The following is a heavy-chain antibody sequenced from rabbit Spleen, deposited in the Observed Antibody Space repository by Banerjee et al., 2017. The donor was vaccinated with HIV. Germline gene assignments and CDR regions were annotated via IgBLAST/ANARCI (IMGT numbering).Heavy chain of an antibody. V-gene: IGHV1S45*01. CDR2: FDTSDGDT. J-gene: IGHJ4*01. Sequence: LEESGGGLVKPGGTLPLPCTVSGFSFSRNWICWVRQAPGKGLEWIACFDTSDGDTDYESWQKGRLTIDKDSSTTVTLQRTSLTAADTATYFCARGLLAGSASWLGYLDLWGPGTLVTV. D-gene: IGHD6-1*01. CDR1: GFSFSRNW. CDR3: ARGLLAGSASWLGYLDL.